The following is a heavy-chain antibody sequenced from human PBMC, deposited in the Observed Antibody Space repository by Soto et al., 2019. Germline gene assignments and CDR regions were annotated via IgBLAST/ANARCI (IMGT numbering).Heavy chain of an antibody. V-gene: IGHV3-23*01. Sequence: SWIRQVPGKGLEWISSISGSGFKKYYADSVKDRFTISRDNSKSTVILELNNLSAEDTAVYHCAKNQGVELVPLATVDWFDPWGQGSVVTVSS. J-gene: IGHJ5*02. CDR3: AKNQGVELVPLATVDWFDP. CDR2: ISGSGFKK. D-gene: IGHD1-26*01.